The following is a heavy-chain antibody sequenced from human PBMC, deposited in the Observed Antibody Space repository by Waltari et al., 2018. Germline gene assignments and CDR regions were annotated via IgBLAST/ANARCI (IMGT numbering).Heavy chain of an antibody. V-gene: IGHV4-59*01. D-gene: IGHD6-6*01. CDR1: GGSISSYY. CDR2: IYYSGGT. CDR3: ARTYSSSSPFDY. Sequence: QVQLQESGPGLVKPSETLSLTCTVSGGSISSYYWSWIRQPPGKGLEWIGYIYYSGGTNYNPSLKSRVTISVDTSKNQFSLKLSSVTAADTAVYYCARTYSSSSPFDYWGQGTLVTVSS. J-gene: IGHJ4*02.